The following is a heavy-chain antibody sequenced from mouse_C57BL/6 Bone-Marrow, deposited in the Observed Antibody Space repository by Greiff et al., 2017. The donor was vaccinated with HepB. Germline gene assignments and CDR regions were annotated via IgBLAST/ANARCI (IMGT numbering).Heavy chain of an antibody. CDR3: ASYARAMDY. CDR1: GFNFKNTY. V-gene: IGHV14-3*01. Sequence: VQLQESVAELVRPGASVKLSCTASGFNFKNTYMHWVKQRPEQGLEWIGRIDPANGNTKYAPKFQGKATITADTSSNTAYLQLSSLTSEDTAIYYCASYARAMDYWGQGTSVTVSS. J-gene: IGHJ4*01. CDR2: IDPANGNT. D-gene: IGHD6-5*01.